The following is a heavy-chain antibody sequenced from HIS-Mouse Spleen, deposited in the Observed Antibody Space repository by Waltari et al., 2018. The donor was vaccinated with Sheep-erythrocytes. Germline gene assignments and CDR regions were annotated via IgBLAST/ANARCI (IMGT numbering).Heavy chain of an antibody. CDR1: GFTFDDYA. J-gene: IGHJ3*02. CDR2: ISWNSGSI. Sequence: EVQLVESGGGLVQHGRSLTLSCAAPGFTFDDYAMHWVRQAPGKGLEWVSGISWNSGSIGYADSVKGRFTISRDNAKNSLYLQMNSLRAEDTALYYCAKGAFDIWGQGTMVTVSS. V-gene: IGHV3-9*01. CDR3: AKGAFDI.